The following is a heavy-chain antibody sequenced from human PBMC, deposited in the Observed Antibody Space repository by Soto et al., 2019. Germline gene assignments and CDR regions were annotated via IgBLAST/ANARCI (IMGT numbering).Heavy chain of an antibody. CDR3: AKKVNSGPGSQYFDY. J-gene: IGHJ4*02. CDR2: FRTGGDDGTA. V-gene: IGHV3-23*01. Sequence: GGSLRLSCAASGFTFSSYSMSWVRQAPGKGLEWVSGFRTGGDDGTAYYADSVKGRFTISRDNSKNTLFLQMNSLRAEDTAIYYCAKKVNSGPGSQYFDYWGQGTLVTVSS. CDR1: GFTFSSYS. D-gene: IGHD3-10*01.